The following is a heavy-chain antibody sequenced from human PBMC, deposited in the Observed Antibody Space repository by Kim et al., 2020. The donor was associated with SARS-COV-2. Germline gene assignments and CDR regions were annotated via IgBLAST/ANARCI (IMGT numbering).Heavy chain of an antibody. J-gene: IGHJ4*02. V-gene: IGHV4-31*03. Sequence: SETLSLTCTVSGGSISSGGYYWSWIRQHPGKGLEWIGYIYYSGSTYYNPSLKSRVTISVDTSKNQFSLKLSSVTAADTAVYYCARLRPNYDILTGYYLDYWGQGTLVTVSS. CDR1: GGSISSGGYY. D-gene: IGHD3-9*01. CDR3: ARLRPNYDILTGYYLDY. CDR2: IYYSGST.